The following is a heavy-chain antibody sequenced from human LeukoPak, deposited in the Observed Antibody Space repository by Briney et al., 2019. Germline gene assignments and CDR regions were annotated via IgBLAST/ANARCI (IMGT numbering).Heavy chain of an antibody. Sequence: SVTVSCKASGGTFSSYAISWVRQAPGQGLEWMGRIIPILGIANYAQKFQGRVTITADKSTSTAYMELSSLRSEDTAVYYCARGGIGDYYYYYGMDVWGQGTTVTVSS. D-gene: IGHD4-17*01. CDR2: IIPILGIA. V-gene: IGHV1-69*04. CDR3: ARGGIGDYYYYYGMDV. CDR1: GGTFSSYA. J-gene: IGHJ6*02.